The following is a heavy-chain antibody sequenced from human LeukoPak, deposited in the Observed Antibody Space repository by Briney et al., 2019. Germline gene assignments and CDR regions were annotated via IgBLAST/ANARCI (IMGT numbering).Heavy chain of an antibody. V-gene: IGHV1-18*01. J-gene: IGHJ3*02. Sequence: ASVKVSCKASGYTFTSYGISWVRQAPGQGLEWMGWISAYNGNTNYAQKLQGRVTMTTDTSTSTAYMELRSQRSDDTAVYYCARDENYYDSSATIGNDAFDIWGQGTMVTLSS. CDR1: GYTFTSYG. D-gene: IGHD3-22*01. CDR2: ISAYNGNT. CDR3: ARDENYYDSSATIGNDAFDI.